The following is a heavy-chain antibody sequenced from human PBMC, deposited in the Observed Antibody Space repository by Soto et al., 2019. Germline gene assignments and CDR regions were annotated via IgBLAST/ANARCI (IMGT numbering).Heavy chain of an antibody. J-gene: IGHJ4*02. CDR3: TTPWYYDFWSGYYHSFDY. CDR1: GFTFSNAW. CDR2: IKSKTDGGTT. Sequence: GGSLRLSCAASGFTFSNAWMNWVRQAPGKGLEWVGRIKSKTDGGTTDYAAPVKGRFTISRDDSKNTLYLQMNSLKTEDTAVYYCTTPWYYDFWSGYYHSFDYLGQGTLVTVSS. V-gene: IGHV3-15*07. D-gene: IGHD3-3*01.